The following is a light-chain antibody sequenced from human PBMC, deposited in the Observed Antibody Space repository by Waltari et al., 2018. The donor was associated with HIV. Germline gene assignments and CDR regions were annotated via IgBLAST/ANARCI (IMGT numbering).Light chain of an antibody. V-gene: IGLV2-14*01. CDR2: DVS. Sequence: QFALTQPASVSGSPGQSITISCTGTSSDVGGYNYVSWYQQHPGKAPKLMIYDVSNRPSGVSNRFSGSKSGNTASLTISWLQAEDEADYYCSSYTSTYVFGTGTKVTVL. CDR1: SSDVGGYNY. J-gene: IGLJ1*01. CDR3: SSYTSTYV.